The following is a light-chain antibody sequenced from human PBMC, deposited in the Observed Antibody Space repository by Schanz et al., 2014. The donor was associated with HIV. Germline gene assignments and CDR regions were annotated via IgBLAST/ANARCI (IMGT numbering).Light chain of an antibody. CDR2: GNT. J-gene: IGLJ2*01. CDR1: RSNIGAGYD. CDR3: QSYDNRLSVVV. V-gene: IGLV1-40*01. Sequence: QSVLTQPPSVSGALGQRVTISCTGSRSNIGAGYDVHWYQQLPGTAPKLLIYGNTNRPSGVPDRFSGSKSGTSVSLAITGLQAEDEADYYCQSYDNRLSVVVFGGGTKVTVL.